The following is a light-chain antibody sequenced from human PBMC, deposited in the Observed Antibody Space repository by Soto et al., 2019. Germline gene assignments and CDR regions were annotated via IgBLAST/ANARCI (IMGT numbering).Light chain of an antibody. CDR3: QQYGSSPT. CDR1: QTVTSSY. V-gene: IGKV3-20*01. Sequence: ESVLTQSPGTLSLSPGERATLSCRASQTVTSSYLAWYQQKPGQAPRLLIYGASSRATGIPDRFRGSGSGTDFTLTISRLEPEDFAVYSCQQYGSSPTFGQGTKVEIK. CDR2: GAS. J-gene: IGKJ1*01.